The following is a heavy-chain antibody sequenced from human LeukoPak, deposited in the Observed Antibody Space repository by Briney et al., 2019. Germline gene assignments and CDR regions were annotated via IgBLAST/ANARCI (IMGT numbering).Heavy chain of an antibody. J-gene: IGHJ6*03. CDR1: GFTFSSYS. CDR2: IYSGGST. D-gene: IGHD3-16*01. CDR3: ASLRGSYSFYYYYMDV. V-gene: IGHV3-53*01. Sequence: PGGSLRLSCAASGFTFSSYSMNWVRQAPGKGLEWVSVIYSGGSTYYADSVKGRFTISRDNSKNTLYLQMNSLRAEDTAVYYCASLRGSYSFYYYYMDVWGKGTTVTVSS.